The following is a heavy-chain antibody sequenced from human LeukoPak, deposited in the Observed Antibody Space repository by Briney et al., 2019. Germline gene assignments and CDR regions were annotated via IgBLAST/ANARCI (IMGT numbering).Heavy chain of an antibody. D-gene: IGHD4-11*01. CDR3: LAQYYFDF. CDR2: ISPDGSST. J-gene: IGHJ4*02. V-gene: IGHV3-74*01. Sequence: GGSLRLSCAASGFTFSSYWMHWVRQAPGKGLVWVSHISPDGSSTSYAGSVKGRFTISRDNAKNTLYMQMNSLRAEDTAVYYCLAQYYFDFWGQGTLVTVSS. CDR1: GFTFSSYW.